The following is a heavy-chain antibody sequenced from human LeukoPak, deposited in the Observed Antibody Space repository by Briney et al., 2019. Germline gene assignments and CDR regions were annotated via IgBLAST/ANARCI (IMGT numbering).Heavy chain of an antibody. CDR2: ISWNSGSI. Sequence: GGSLRLSCAASGFTFDDYAMHWVRQAPGKGLEWVSGISWNSGSIGYADSVKGRFTISRDNAKNSLYLQMNSLRAEDTAVYYCARVQMIDRNYFDYWGQGTLVTVSS. J-gene: IGHJ4*02. V-gene: IGHV3-9*01. CDR3: ARVQMIDRNYFDY. CDR1: GFTFDDYA. D-gene: IGHD3-22*01.